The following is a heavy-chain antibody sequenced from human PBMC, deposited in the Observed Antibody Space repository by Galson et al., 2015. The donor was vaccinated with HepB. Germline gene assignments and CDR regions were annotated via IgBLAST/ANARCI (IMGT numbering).Heavy chain of an antibody. J-gene: IGHJ3*02. CDR1: GFTVSSNY. CDR2: IYSGGST. D-gene: IGHD5-12*01. Sequence: SLRLSCAASGFTVSSNYMSWVRQAPGKGLEWVSDIYSGGSTYYADSVKGRFTISRDNSKNTLYLQMNSLRAEDTAVYYCARESPVATMAPGAFDIWGQGTMVTVSS. V-gene: IGHV3-66*01. CDR3: ARESPVATMAPGAFDI.